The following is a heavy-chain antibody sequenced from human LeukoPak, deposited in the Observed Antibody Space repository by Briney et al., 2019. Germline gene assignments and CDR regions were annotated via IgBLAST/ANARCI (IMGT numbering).Heavy chain of an antibody. CDR2: IIPIFGTA. D-gene: IGHD3-3*01. V-gene: IGHV1-69*05. Sequence: SVKVSCKASGGTFSSYAIIWVRQAPGQGLEWMGGIIPIFGTANYAQKFQGRVMITTDESTSTAYMELSSLRSGDTAVYYCARGEKDYDFWSGYSYYFDYWGQGTLVTVSS. CDR3: ARGEKDYDFWSGYSYYFDY. CDR1: GGTFSSYA. J-gene: IGHJ4*02.